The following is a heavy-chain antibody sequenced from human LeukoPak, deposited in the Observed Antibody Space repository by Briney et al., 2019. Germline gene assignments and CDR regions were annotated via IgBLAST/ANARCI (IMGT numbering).Heavy chain of an antibody. J-gene: IGHJ3*01. CDR3: AREDAHDAFDV. V-gene: IGHV4-61*02. CDR2: IYISGST. Sequence: SQTLSLTCTVSSDSFSNGNYFWAWIRQPAGKGLEWIGRIYISGSTNYKPSLKSRVTMSVDTSKKQFSLKLSSAAAADTVVYYCAREDAHDAFDVWGQGALVTVSS. CDR1: SDSFSNGNYF.